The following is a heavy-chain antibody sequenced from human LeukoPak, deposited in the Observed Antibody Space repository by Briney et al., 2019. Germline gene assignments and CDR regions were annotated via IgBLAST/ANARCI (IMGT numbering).Heavy chain of an antibody. CDR1: GFVFSTYG. CDR2: INYEGRNK. V-gene: IGHV3-30*02. CDR3: ARAGVYWFDP. Sequence: GGSLRLSCAASGFVFSTYGMHWVRQAPGKGLEWVAFINYEGRNKYYVDSVRGRFTISRDNSKNTLYLQMNSMRAEDTAVYYCARAGVYWFDPWGQGTLVTVSS. J-gene: IGHJ5*02.